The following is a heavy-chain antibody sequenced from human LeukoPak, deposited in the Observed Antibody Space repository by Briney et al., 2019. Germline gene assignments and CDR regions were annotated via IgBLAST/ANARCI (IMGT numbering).Heavy chain of an antibody. V-gene: IGHV1-46*01. CDR1: GFTLTSSY. Sequence: ASVKVSCKASGFTLTSSYMHWVRQAPGQGLEWVGIINPSGGSTSYAHKFQGRVTMTRDTSTNTVYMEMSSLRAEDTAVYYCARADGAGSYFVDYWGQGTLVTVSS. D-gene: IGHD3-10*01. J-gene: IGHJ4*02. CDR2: INPSGGST. CDR3: ARADGAGSYFVDY.